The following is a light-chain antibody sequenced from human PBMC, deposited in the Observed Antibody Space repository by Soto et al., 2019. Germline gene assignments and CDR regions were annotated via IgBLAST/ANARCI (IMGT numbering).Light chain of an antibody. CDR1: QSVISDY. V-gene: IGKV3-20*01. Sequence: PGERATLSCRASQSVISDYIAWYQQKPGQAPRLLMYGTSSRAPGIPDRFSGSGSGTDFTLIISRLEPEDFAVYYCQQYASSPLFGPGTKVDIK. J-gene: IGKJ3*01. CDR2: GTS. CDR3: QQYASSPL.